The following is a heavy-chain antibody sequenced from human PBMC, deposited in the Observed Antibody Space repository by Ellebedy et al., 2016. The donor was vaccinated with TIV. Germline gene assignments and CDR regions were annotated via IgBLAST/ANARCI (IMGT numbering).Heavy chain of an antibody. CDR2: INHSGST. D-gene: IGHD3-9*01. CDR3: AREVMYYDILTGYYGYYYYYMDV. V-gene: IGHV4-34*01. Sequence: SETLSLTXAVYGGSFSGYYWSWIRQPPGKGLEWIGEINHSGSTNYNPSLKSRVTISVDTSKNQFSLKLSSVTAADTAVYYCAREVMYYDILTGYYGYYYYYMDVWGKGTTVTVSS. J-gene: IGHJ6*03. CDR1: GGSFSGYY.